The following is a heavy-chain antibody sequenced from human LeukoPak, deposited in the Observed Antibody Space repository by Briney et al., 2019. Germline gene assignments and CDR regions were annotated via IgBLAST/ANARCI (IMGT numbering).Heavy chain of an antibody. V-gene: IGHV4-34*01. Sequence: SETLSLTCTVSGGSISSYYWSWIRQPPGKGLEWIGEINHSGSTNYNPSLKSRVTISVDTSKNQFSLKLSSVTAADTAVYYCARFSPHFAFDIWGQGTMVTVSS. CDR2: INHSGST. CDR3: ARFSPHFAFDI. D-gene: IGHD3-3*02. CDR1: GGSISSYY. J-gene: IGHJ3*02.